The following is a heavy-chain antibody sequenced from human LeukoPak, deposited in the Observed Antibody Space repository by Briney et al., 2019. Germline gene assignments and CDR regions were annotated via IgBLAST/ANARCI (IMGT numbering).Heavy chain of an antibody. CDR1: GSLFTNYW. CDR2: IYPGDSDT. J-gene: IGHJ4*02. CDR3: ARLGLEAYDNSGFFYFDY. V-gene: IGHV5-51*01. Sequence: GESLQISCKASGSLFTNYWIGGGRRLPGKGLEGMGTIYPGDSDTRYSPSFQGQVTISADKSISTVYLQWRSLQASDTAMYYCARLGLEAYDNSGFFYFDYWGQGALVTVSS. D-gene: IGHD3-22*01.